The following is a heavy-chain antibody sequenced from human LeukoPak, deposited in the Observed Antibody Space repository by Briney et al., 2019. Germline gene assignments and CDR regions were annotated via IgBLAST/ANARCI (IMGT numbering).Heavy chain of an antibody. J-gene: IGHJ6*02. CDR3: AKDLSYSSGWYGYYYGMDV. CDR1: GFTFSCYA. D-gene: IGHD6-19*01. CDR2: ISGSGGST. V-gene: IGHV3-23*01. Sequence: PGGSLRLSCAASGFTFSCYAMSWVRQAPGKGLEWVSAISGSGGSTYYADSVKGRFTISRDNSKNTLYLQMNSLRAEDTAVYYCAKDLSYSSGWYGYYYGMDVWGQGTTVTVSS.